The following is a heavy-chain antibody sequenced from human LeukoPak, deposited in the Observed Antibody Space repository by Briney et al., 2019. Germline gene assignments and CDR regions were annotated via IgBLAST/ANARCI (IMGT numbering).Heavy chain of an antibody. V-gene: IGHV3-23*01. CDR1: GFPFSTYS. CDR3: VKVAVPTQVVPASIFPDY. CDR2: ISGSSAGI. Sequence: GGSLRLSCVTSGFPFSTYSMNWVRQAPGKGLEWVSVISGSSAGIKYADSVKGRFTISRDNSKDTLYLQMNSLSAEDTAVYYCVKVAVPTQVVPASIFPDYWGQGTLVTVSS. J-gene: IGHJ4*02. D-gene: IGHD2-2*01.